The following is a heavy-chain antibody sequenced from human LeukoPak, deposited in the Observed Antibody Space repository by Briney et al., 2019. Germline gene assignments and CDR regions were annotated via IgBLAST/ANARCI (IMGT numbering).Heavy chain of an antibody. CDR2: INPNSGGT. J-gene: IGHJ4*02. Sequence: ASVKVSCKASGYTFTGYYMHWVRQAPGQGLEWMGWINPNSGGTNYAQKFQGRVTMTRDTSTSTVYMELSSLRSEDTAVYYCARETTVVTGYWGQGTLVTVSS. D-gene: IGHD4-23*01. CDR1: GYTFTGYY. CDR3: ARETTVVTGY. V-gene: IGHV1-2*02.